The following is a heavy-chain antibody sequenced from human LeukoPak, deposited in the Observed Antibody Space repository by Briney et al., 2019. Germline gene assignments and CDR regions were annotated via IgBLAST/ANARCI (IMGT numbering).Heavy chain of an antibody. V-gene: IGHV1-2*02. Sequence: GASVKVSCKSSGYTFTTNYIRWSRQAPGQGLEWMGWIDSKNGDTKYAQKFQSRLTITRDTSIGIAFMELRSLISDDRAVYYCPSETYSSGGRCSVQSVPSWGQGTPVTVSS. J-gene: IGHJ5*02. CDR3: PSETYSSGGRCSVQSVPS. CDR1: GYTFTTNY. CDR2: IDSKNGDT. D-gene: IGHD2-15*01.